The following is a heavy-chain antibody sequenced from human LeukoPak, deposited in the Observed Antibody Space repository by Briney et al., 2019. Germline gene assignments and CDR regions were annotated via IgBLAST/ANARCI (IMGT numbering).Heavy chain of an antibody. CDR1: GYSFTDYY. CDR2: INPNSGGT. CDR3: ARQKRLMDVTIFGVVDY. Sequence: ASVKVSCKASGYSFTDYYIHWVRQAPGQGLEWMGWINPNSGGTNFPQKLQGRVTMAGDTSISTAYMELSSLRSDDTAVYYCARQKRLMDVTIFGVVDYWGQGTLVTVSS. D-gene: IGHD3-3*01. V-gene: IGHV1-2*02. J-gene: IGHJ4*02.